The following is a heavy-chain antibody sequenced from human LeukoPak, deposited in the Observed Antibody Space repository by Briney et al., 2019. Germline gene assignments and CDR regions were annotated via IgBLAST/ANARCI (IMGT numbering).Heavy chain of an antibody. CDR3: TSSGYSEY. CDR1: GFPFRVSA. CDR2: IRSKANNYAT. V-gene: IGHV3-73*01. Sequence: SGGPLSLSCAPSGFPFRVSAMHGVRRASGKGGGGVGRIRSKANNYATVYAASVKGRFTISRDHSKNTAYLQMNSLKAEDTAVYYCTSSGYSEYWGQGTLVTVSS. J-gene: IGHJ4*02. D-gene: IGHD6-19*01.